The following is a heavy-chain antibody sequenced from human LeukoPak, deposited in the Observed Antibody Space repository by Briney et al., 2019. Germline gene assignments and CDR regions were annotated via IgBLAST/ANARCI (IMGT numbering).Heavy chain of an antibody. CDR1: GGSISSYY. V-gene: IGHV4-59*01. Sequence: SETLSLTCTVSGGSISSYYWGWIPQPPGKGLGWIGCIYYSGSTNYNPSLKSRVTISVDTSKNQFSLKLSSVTAADTAVYYCARATEGGYTYDYFYYYYMDVWGKGTTVTISS. D-gene: IGHD5-18*01. J-gene: IGHJ6*03. CDR2: IYYSGST. CDR3: ARATEGGYTYDYFYYYYMDV.